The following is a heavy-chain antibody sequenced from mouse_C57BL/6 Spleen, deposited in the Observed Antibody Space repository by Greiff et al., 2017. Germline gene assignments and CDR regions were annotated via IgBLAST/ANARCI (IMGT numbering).Heavy chain of an antibody. CDR3: ASATTLVQYIDY. CDR2: IYPGDGDT. Sequence: QVQLQQSGPELVKPGASVKISCKASGYAFSSSWMNWVKQRPGKGLEWIGWIYPGDGDTNYNGKFKGKATLSADKSSSTVYMQRSSLSDEASAVYFCASATTLVQYIDYWGQGTTLTVSS. J-gene: IGHJ2*01. V-gene: IGHV1-82*01. D-gene: IGHD1-1*01. CDR1: GYAFSSSW.